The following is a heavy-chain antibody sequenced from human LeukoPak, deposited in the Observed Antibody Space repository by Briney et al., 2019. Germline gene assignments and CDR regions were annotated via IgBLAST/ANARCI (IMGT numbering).Heavy chain of an antibody. CDR3: ARDPSNTSGWYQYFDA. CDR1: GYTFTHHG. J-gene: IGHJ2*01. D-gene: IGHD6-19*01. CDR2: ISCYNGDT. Sequence: GASVKVSCKASGYTFTHHGIAWIRQAPGQGLEWLGWISCYNGDTIYAQKFQGRVTLTTEKSTSTVYMELRSLTSDDTAVYYCARDPSNTSGWYQYFDAWGRGTLVGVSP. V-gene: IGHV1-18*01.